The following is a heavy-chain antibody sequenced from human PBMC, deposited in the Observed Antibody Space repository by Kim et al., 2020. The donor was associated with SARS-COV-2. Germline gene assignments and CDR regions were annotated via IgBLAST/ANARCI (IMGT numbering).Heavy chain of an antibody. J-gene: IGHJ6*02. V-gene: IGHV3-23*01. Sequence: GGSLRLSCAASGFTFSSYAMSWVRQAPGKGLEWVSAISGSGGSTYYADSVKGRFTISRDNSKNTLYLQMNSLRAEDTAVYYCADGRYSGSYYYYYGMDVWGQGTTVTVSS. CDR2: ISGSGGST. D-gene: IGHD1-26*01. CDR3: ADGRYSGSYYYYYGMDV. CDR1: GFTFSSYA.